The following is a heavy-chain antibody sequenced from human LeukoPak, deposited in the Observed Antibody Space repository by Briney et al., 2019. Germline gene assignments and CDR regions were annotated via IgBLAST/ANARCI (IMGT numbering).Heavy chain of an antibody. J-gene: IGHJ4*02. D-gene: IGHD3-3*01. CDR2: IYYSGST. Sequence: PSETLSLTCTVSGGSISSSSYYWGWIRQPPGKGLEWIGSIYYSGSTYYNPSLKSRVTISVDTSKNQFSLKLSSVTAADTAVYYCARQLRFSPDYWGQGTLVTVSS. V-gene: IGHV4-39*01. CDR1: GGSISSSSYY. CDR3: ARQLRFSPDY.